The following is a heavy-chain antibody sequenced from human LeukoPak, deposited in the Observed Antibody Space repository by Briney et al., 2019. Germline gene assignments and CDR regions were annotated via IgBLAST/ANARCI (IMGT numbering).Heavy chain of an antibody. D-gene: IGHD5-12*01. Sequence: GASVRLSCAASGFIFSSYGMSWVRQAPGQGLEWVSGIIRSGFSTLYADSVQGRFTMSRDKSKNTLYLEMNSLRAEDTAIYYCAKDKYSSSSGGFDYWGQGTLVTVSS. V-gene: IGHV3-23*01. CDR2: IIRSGFST. J-gene: IGHJ4*02. CDR1: GFIFSSYG. CDR3: AKDKYSSSSGGFDY.